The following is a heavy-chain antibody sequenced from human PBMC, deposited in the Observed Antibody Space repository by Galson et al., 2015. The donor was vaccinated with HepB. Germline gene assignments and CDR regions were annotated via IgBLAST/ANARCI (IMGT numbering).Heavy chain of an antibody. CDR3: ARESYDSYSPDYYYYYMDV. Sequence: SVKVSCKASGYTFTGYHMHWVRQAPGQGLEWMGWINPNSGGTNYAKKFQGWVTMTRDTSISTAYMERSRLRSDDTAVYYCARESYDSYSPDYYYYYMDVWGQGTTVTVSS. J-gene: IGHJ6*03. V-gene: IGHV1-2*04. D-gene: IGHD3-3*01. CDR2: INPNSGGT. CDR1: GYTFTGYH.